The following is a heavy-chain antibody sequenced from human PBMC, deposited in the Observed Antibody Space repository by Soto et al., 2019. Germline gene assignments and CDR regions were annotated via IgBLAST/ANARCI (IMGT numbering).Heavy chain of an antibody. J-gene: IGHJ6*03. Sequence: SETLSLTCTVSGGSISSYYWSWIRQPPGKGLEWIGYIYYSGSTNYNPSLKSRVTIAVDTSKNQFSLKLSSVTAADTAVYYCARHKRHTVTTTIYYYYYMDVWGKGTTVTVSS. CDR2: IYYSGST. CDR3: ARHKRHTVTTTIYYYYYMDV. D-gene: IGHD4-17*01. CDR1: GGSISSYY. V-gene: IGHV4-59*08.